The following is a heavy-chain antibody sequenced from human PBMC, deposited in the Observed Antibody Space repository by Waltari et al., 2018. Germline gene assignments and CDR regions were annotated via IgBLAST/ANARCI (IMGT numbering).Heavy chain of an antibody. J-gene: IGHJ4*02. Sequence: QVQLQESGPGLVKPSETLSLTCAVFGHSIRSEYFWGWIRQHPGKGLGWIWTTHHDVTTVYRPSLQNRITISLDTSNNQFSLRLRSMTAADTAVYYCAAVAWHYSVRIDYWGQGTLVTVSS. CDR3: AAVAWHYSVRIDY. CDR1: GHSIRSEYF. V-gene: IGHV4-38-2*01. CDR2: THHDVTT. D-gene: IGHD6-19*01.